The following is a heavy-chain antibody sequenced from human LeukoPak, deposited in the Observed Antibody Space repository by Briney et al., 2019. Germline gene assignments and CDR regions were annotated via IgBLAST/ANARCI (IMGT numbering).Heavy chain of an antibody. CDR3: ARGGLLDSSGYYYDDY. V-gene: IGHV1-69*04. CDR1: GGTFSSYA. J-gene: IGHJ4*02. Sequence: GASVKVSCKASGGTFSSYAISWVRQAPGQGLEWMGRIIPILGIANYAQKFQGRVTITADKSTSTAYMELSSQRSEDTAVYYCARGGLLDSSGYYYDDYWGQGTLVTVSS. D-gene: IGHD3-22*01. CDR2: IIPILGIA.